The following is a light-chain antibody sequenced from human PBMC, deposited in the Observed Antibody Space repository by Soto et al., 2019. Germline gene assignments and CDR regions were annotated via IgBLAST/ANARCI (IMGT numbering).Light chain of an antibody. CDR3: VAWDDSLNGPV. CDR2: NNA. Sequence: QPVLTQPPSASGTPGQRVTISCSGSSANIGSNTVNWYQQLPGTAPTLLLYNNAQRPSVVPDRFSGSKSGTSASLAISGLQSEDEADYHCVAWDDSLNGPVFGGGTKVTVL. CDR1: SANIGSNT. V-gene: IGLV1-44*01. J-gene: IGLJ3*02.